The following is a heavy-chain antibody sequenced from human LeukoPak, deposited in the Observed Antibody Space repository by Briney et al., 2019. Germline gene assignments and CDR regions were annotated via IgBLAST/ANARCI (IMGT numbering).Heavy chain of an antibody. J-gene: IGHJ4*02. D-gene: IGHD3-22*01. CDR1: GFTFSSYA. V-gene: IGHV3-23*01. CDR2: ISGSGGST. CDR3: ASTYYYDSSGYYYSY. Sequence: GGSLRLSCAASGFTFSSYAMSWVRQAPGKGLEWVSGISGSGGSTYYADSVKGRFTISRDNSKNTLYLQMNSLRAEDTAVYYCASTYYYDSSGYYYSYWGQGTLVTVSS.